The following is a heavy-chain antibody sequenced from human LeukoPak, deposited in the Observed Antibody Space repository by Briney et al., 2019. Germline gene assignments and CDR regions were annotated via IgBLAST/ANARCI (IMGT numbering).Heavy chain of an antibody. Sequence: GGSLRLSCAASGFTFSKYWMSWVRQAPGKGLEWVAVISYDGSNKYYADSVKGRFTISRDNSKSTLYLQMNSLRAEDTAVYYCARDSGRFLEWLLSPGPYWGQGTLVTVSS. CDR1: GFTFSKYW. CDR3: ARDSGRFLEWLLSPGPY. V-gene: IGHV3-30*01. D-gene: IGHD3-3*01. J-gene: IGHJ4*02. CDR2: ISYDGSNK.